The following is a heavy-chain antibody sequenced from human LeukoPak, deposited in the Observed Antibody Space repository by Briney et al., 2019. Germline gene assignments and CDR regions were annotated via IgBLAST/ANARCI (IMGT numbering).Heavy chain of an antibody. J-gene: IGHJ4*02. D-gene: IGHD4-11*01. V-gene: IGHV3-33*01. CDR2: IWYDGSKK. CDR1: GFTFSSYG. Sequence: GGSLRLSCATSGFTFSSYGFHWVRQAPIKGLEWVAVIWYDGSKKYYADSVKGRLIISRDDSKNTVYLQMDSLRAEDTAMYYCARDRGDYSDYSDFFDAWGQGTLVTFSS. CDR3: ARDRGDYSDYSDFFDA.